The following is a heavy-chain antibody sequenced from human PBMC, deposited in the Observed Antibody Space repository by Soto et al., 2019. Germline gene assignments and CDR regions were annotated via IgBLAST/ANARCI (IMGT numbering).Heavy chain of an antibody. Sequence: QVQLVQSGAEEKKPGASVKVSCKASGYTFTGYAMHWVRQAPGHRLEWMGWINAGNGNTKYSQKFQGRVTITRDTSASTPYMELTSLSSEDTAVYYSPRPVPVAAHFDYWVQGTLVTFSS. CDR3: PRPVPVAAHFDY. V-gene: IGHV1-3*05. J-gene: IGHJ4*02. CDR2: INAGNGNT. D-gene: IGHD6-19*01. CDR1: GYTFTGYA.